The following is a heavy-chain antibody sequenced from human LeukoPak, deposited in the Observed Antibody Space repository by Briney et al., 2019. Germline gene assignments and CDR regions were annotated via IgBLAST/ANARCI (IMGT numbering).Heavy chain of an antibody. CDR2: ITPILGIA. V-gene: IGHV1-69*04. CDR3: ARGGIAARPGANWFDP. J-gene: IGHJ5*02. D-gene: IGHD6-6*01. Sequence: GASVKVSCKASGGTFSSYAISWVRQAPGQGLEWMGRITPILGIANYAQKFQGRVTIIADKSTSTAYMELSSLRSEDTAVYYCARGGIAARPGANWFDPWGQGTLVTVSS. CDR1: GGTFSSYA.